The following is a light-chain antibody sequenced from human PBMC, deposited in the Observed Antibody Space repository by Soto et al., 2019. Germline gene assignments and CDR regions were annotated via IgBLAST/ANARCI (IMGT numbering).Light chain of an antibody. CDR2: GAS. V-gene: IGKV3-15*01. CDR1: QSVRSS. J-gene: IGKJ2*01. CDR3: QQYEDWPPYT. Sequence: EIVMTQSPATLSVSPGERATLSCRASQSVRSSLAWYQQRPGQAPRLLIYGASTRATGFPARFSGSGSGTDFSLTISILQSEDFAAYYCQQYEDWPPYTFGQGTKLQIK.